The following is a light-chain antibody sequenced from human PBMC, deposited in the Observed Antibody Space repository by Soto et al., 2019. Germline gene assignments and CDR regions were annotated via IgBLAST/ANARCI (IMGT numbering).Light chain of an antibody. CDR2: EVS. Sequence: QSVLTQPASVSGSPGQSITISCTGTSSDVGGYNYVSWYQQHPGKAPKLMIYEVSNRPSGVSNRISGSKSGNTASLTISGLQAEDEADYYCSSYTSSSSYVFGTGTKVTV. CDR1: SSDVGGYNY. J-gene: IGLJ1*01. V-gene: IGLV2-14*01. CDR3: SSYTSSSSYV.